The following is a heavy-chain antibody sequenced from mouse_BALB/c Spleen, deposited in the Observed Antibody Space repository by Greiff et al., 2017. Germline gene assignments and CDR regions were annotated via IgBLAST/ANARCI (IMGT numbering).Heavy chain of an antibody. CDR3: ARWDGNYRYFDY. D-gene: IGHD2-1*01. J-gene: IGHJ2*01. Sequence: QVQLQQSGAELARPGASVKMSCKASGYTFTSYTMHWVKQRPGQGLEWIGYINPSSGYTNYNQKFKDKATLTADKSSSTAYMQLSSLTSEDSAVYYCARWDGNYRYFDYWGQGTTLTVSS. CDR1: GYTFTSYT. CDR2: INPSSGYT. V-gene: IGHV1-4*01.